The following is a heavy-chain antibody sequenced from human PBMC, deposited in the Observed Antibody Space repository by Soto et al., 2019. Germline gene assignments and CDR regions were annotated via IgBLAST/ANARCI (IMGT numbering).Heavy chain of an antibody. CDR1: GGSISSSSYY. J-gene: IGHJ5*02. CDR2: IYYSGST. V-gene: IGHV4-39*01. CDR3: ARQPYDFWSGYPNWFDP. D-gene: IGHD3-3*01. Sequence: SETLSLTCTVSGGSISSSSYYWGWIRQPPGKGLEWIGSIYYSGSTYYNPSLKSRVTISVDTSKNQFSLKLSSVTAADTAVYYCARQPYDFWSGYPNWFDPWGQGTLVTVS.